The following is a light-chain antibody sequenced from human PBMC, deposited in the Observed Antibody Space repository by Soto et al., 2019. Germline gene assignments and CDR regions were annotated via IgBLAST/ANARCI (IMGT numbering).Light chain of an antibody. J-gene: IGKJ1*01. CDR1: QSVSSY. Sequence: EIVLTQSPATLSLSPGERVTLSCRASQSVSSYLAWYQQKPGQAPRLLIFDASNRATDIPARFSGSGSGTDFTLTISSLEPEDFAVYYCQQRSNFATFGQGTKVEIK. CDR3: QQRSNFAT. V-gene: IGKV3-11*01. CDR2: DAS.